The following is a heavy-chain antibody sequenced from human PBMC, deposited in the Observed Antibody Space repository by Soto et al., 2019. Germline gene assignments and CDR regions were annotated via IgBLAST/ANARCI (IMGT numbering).Heavy chain of an antibody. CDR1: GFSLSTSGVG. Sequence: QITLKESAPTLVKPTQTLTLTCTFSGFSLSTSGVGVDWIRQPPGTALEWLALIYWDDDNRYSPSLKSRLTITKDTSKRQVVLTLTTMDPVDTATYYCAHRRVGRSIYYFNYWGQGTPVTVSS. D-gene: IGHD1-26*01. CDR2: IYWDDDN. CDR3: AHRRVGRSIYYFNY. V-gene: IGHV2-5*02. J-gene: IGHJ4*02.